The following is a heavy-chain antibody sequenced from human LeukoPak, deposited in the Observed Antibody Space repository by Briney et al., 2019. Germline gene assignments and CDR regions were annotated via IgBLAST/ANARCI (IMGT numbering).Heavy chain of an antibody. CDR1: GGSISSYY. V-gene: IGHV4-59*01. Sequence: SETLSLTCTVSGGSISSYYWSWIRQPPGKGLEWIGYIYYSGSTNYNPSLKSRVTISVDTSKNQFSLKLSSVTAADTAVCYCARGSIVGATTLDYWGQGTLVTVSS. CDR2: IYYSGST. J-gene: IGHJ4*02. D-gene: IGHD1-26*01. CDR3: ARGSIVGATTLDY.